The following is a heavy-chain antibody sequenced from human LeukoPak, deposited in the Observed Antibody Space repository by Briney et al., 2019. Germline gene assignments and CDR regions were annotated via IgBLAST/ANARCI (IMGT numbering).Heavy chain of an antibody. J-gene: IGHJ6*02. V-gene: IGHV1-69*04. CDR1: GYTFTSYD. CDR2: IIPILGIA. D-gene: IGHD3-10*01. Sequence: SVKVSCKASGYTFTSYDINWVRQATGQGLEWMGRIIPILGIANYAQKFQGRVTITADKSTSTAYMELSSLRSEDTAVYYCARDRGAKGYYYYGMDVWGQGTTVTVSS. CDR3: ARDRGAKGYYYYGMDV.